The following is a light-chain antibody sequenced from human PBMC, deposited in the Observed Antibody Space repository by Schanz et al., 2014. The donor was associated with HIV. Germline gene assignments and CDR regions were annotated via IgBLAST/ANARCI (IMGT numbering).Light chain of an antibody. Sequence: QSALTQPPSVSGSPGQLVTISCTGTSSDVGGYNRVSWFQQSPGTAPKLMIYEVSDRPSGVPVRFFGSKSGNTASLTISGXXXEDEADYYCSSYTSGSTYVFGTGTKLTVL. V-gene: IGLV2-18*02. CDR1: SSDVGGYNR. CDR3: SSYTSGSTYV. J-gene: IGLJ1*01. CDR2: EVS.